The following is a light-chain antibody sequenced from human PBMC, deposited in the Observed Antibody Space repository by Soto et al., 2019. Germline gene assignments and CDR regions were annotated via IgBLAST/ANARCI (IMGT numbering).Light chain of an antibody. CDR3: QRYNTYSRT. CDR1: QSICDW. V-gene: IGKV1-5*03. Sequence: DIQMTQSPSTLSASVGDKVTISCRASQSICDWLAWYQQKPGKAPKHLSYKASSLESGVPSRFSDRGSGTEFTVPISSMQPDDFAAYGCQRYNTYSRTFGQGAKVEIE. J-gene: IGKJ1*01. CDR2: KAS.